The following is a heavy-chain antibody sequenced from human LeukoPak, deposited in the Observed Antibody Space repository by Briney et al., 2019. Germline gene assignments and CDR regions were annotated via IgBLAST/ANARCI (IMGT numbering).Heavy chain of an antibody. CDR1: CGSISSCSYY. D-gene: IGHD6-13*01. J-gene: IGHJ4*02. CDR2: IYYSGST. Sequence: AETLSLTCTVSCGSISSCSYYWIWLAPPPGKGLEWVGYIYYSGSTNYNPSLKSRVTISVDKSKNQFSLKLSSVTAADTAVYYCAREESSSGTFDYWGQGTLVTVSS. V-gene: IGHV4-61*01. CDR3: AREESSSGTFDY.